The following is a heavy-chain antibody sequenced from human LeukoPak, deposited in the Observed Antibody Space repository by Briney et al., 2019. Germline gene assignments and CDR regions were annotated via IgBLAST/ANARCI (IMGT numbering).Heavy chain of an antibody. CDR1: GFSLSTSGVG. J-gene: IGHJ4*02. CDR3: AHSGGYCSASTCYDHYDS. D-gene: IGHD2-15*01. V-gene: IGHV2-5*02. CDR2: ISWDDDK. Sequence: ESGPTLVKPTQTLALTCSFSGFSLSTSGVGVAWIRQPPGKALEWLALISWDDDKRYSPSLKSRLTIMRDTSNKQVVLIMTNMDPLDTATYYCAHSGGYCSASTCYDHYDSWGQGTLVTVSS.